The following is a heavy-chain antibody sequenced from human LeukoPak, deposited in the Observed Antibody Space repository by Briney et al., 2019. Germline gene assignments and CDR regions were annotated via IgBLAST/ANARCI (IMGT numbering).Heavy chain of an antibody. V-gene: IGHV3-23*01. CDR2: INGAGIGT. J-gene: IGHJ6*02. Sequence: GGSLRLSCAASGFSFSTNAMSWVRQAPGKGLEWVSTINGAGIGTYYADSVKGRFTISRDNSKNTLYLQMNSLRAEDTAVYYCAKPHPARIGSYYYYYGMDVWGQGTTVTVSS. D-gene: IGHD1-26*01. CDR1: GFSFSTNA. CDR3: AKPHPARIGSYYYYYGMDV.